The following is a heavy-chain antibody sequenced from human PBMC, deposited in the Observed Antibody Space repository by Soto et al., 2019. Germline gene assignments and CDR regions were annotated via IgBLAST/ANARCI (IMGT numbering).Heavy chain of an antibody. V-gene: IGHV3-30*18. CDR3: AKDAIVVIPAAKRYFGMDV. J-gene: IGHJ6*02. Sequence: GWSLRLSCEDSGFTFSSFDFHLVRQAPGKGLEWVAIISSDGSEKYYADSVKGRFTISRDNSKNTLYLQMNSVRAEDTAVYYCAKDAIVVIPAAKRYFGMDVWGQGTTVTVSS. CDR2: ISSDGSEK. CDR1: GFTFSSFD. D-gene: IGHD2-2*01.